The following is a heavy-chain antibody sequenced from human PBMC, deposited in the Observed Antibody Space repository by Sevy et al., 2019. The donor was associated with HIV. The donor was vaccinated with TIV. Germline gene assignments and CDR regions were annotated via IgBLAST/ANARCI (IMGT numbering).Heavy chain of an antibody. Sequence: GGSLRLSCEASGFTFSSYAIHWVRQAPGKGLEWVAVIWSDSNNKYFTDSVKGRFTISRDNAKNTLYLKMNSLRVDDTAVYYCARESGVGWFVDYWGQGTLVTVSS. V-gene: IGHV3-33*01. D-gene: IGHD6-19*01. CDR1: GFTFSSYA. CDR3: ARESGVGWFVDY. CDR2: IWSDSNNK. J-gene: IGHJ4*02.